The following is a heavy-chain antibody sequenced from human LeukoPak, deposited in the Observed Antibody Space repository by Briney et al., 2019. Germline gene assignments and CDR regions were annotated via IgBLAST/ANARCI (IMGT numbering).Heavy chain of an antibody. D-gene: IGHD2-2*01. V-gene: IGHV3-53*01. J-gene: IGHJ4*02. CDR3: ARARSSSSTSCPFY. CDR2: IYSGGST. CDR1: GFTVSSNY. Sequence: GGSLRLSCAASGFTVSSNYMSWVRQAPGKGLEWVSVIYSGGSTYYADSVKGRFTISRDNSKNTLYLQMNSLRAEDTAVYYCARARSSSSTSCPFYWGQGTLVTVSS.